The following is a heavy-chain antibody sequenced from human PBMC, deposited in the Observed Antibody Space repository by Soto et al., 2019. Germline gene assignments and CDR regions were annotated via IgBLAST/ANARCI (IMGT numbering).Heavy chain of an antibody. J-gene: IGHJ6*02. CDR3: ARGRGYCSGGSCYPRFYYYGMDV. D-gene: IGHD2-15*01. V-gene: IGHV4-34*01. CDR1: GGSFSGYY. Sequence: SETLSLTCAVYGGSFSGYYWSWIRQPPGKGLEWIGEINHSGSTNYNPSLKSRVTISVDTSKNQFSLKLSSVTAADTAVYYCARGRGYCSGGSCYPRFYYYGMDVWGQGTTVTVSS. CDR2: INHSGST.